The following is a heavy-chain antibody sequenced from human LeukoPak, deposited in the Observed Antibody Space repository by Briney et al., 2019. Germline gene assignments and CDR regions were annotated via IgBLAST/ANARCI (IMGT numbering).Heavy chain of an antibody. CDR2: INAGNGNT. D-gene: IGHD2-2*01. J-gene: IGHJ4*02. Sequence: APVKVSCKASGYTFTSYAMHWVRQAPGQRLEWMGWINAGNGNTKYSQKFQGRVTITRDTSASTAYMELSSLRSEDTAVYYCARGGCSSTSCLYYFDYWGQGTLVTVSS. CDR1: GYTFTSYA. CDR3: ARGGCSSTSCLYYFDY. V-gene: IGHV1-3*01.